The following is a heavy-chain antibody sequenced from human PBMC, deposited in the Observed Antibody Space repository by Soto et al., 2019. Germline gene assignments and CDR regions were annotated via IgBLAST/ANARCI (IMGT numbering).Heavy chain of an antibody. CDR3: ASSPAYCSGGSCGLFDY. CDR1: SGSISSSNW. CDR2: ICPSGST. V-gene: IGHV4-4*02. Sequence: QVQLQESGPGLVKPSGTLSLTCGVSSGSISSSNWWSWVRHPPGKGLAWIGEICPSGSTNYNPSLKSRVTISVDNSKNQCSLKLSSVTAADTAVYYCASSPAYCSGGSCGLFDYWGQGTLVAVSS. D-gene: IGHD2-15*01. J-gene: IGHJ4*02.